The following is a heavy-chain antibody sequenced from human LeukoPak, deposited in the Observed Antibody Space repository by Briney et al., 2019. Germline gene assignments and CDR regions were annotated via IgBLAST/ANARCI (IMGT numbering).Heavy chain of an antibody. J-gene: IGHJ5*02. CDR2: IYYSGST. V-gene: IGHV4-59*01. D-gene: IGHD2-2*01. CDR3: ARSPRVVVPAAMGGWFDP. CDR1: GGSISSYY. Sequence: PSETLSLTCTVSGGSISSYYWSWIRQPPGKGLEWIGYIYYSGSTNYNPSLKSRVTISVDTSKNQFSLKLSSVTAADTAVYYCARSPRVVVPAAMGGWFDPWGQGTLVTVSS.